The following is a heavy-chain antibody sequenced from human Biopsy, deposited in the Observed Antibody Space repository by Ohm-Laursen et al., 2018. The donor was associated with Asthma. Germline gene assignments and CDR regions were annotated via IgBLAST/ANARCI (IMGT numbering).Heavy chain of an antibody. Sequence: SDTLSLTCTVSGGSLSGYYWSWIRQSPGVGLEWIGYIYRNGDTYYNPTLKNRVTISIDRSKNQFSLRLRSVTAADTAVYYCARGWNCGGDCYSLDYWGQGTLVTVSS. CDR1: GGSLSGYY. D-gene: IGHD2-21*02. J-gene: IGHJ4*02. CDR3: ARGWNCGGDCYSLDY. CDR2: IYRNGDT. V-gene: IGHV4-30-2*06.